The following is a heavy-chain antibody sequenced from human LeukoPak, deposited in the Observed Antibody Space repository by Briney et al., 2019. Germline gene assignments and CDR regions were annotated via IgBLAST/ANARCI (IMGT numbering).Heavy chain of an antibody. CDR2: ISYDGSNE. CDR1: GFTFSSYV. J-gene: IGHJ4*02. V-gene: IGHV3-30*04. CDR3: ASGGHVDY. Sequence: PGGSLRLSCAASGFTFSSYVMHWVRQAPGKGLEWVAIISYDGSNEYYADSVKGRFTISRDNSKNTLYLQMNSLRAADTAVYYCASGGHVDYLGQGTLVTVSS.